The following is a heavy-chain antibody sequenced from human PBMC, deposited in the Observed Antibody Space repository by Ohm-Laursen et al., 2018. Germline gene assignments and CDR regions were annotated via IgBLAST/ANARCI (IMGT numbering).Heavy chain of an antibody. V-gene: IGHV1-18*01. J-gene: IGHJ6*02. CDR1: GYTFTNFG. Sequence: GASVKVSCKASGYTFTNFGFSWVRQAPGQGLEWMGWISAYNGNTNYAQKLQGRVTMTRDTSISTAYMELSRLRSDDTAVYYCTREGDCSSTSCYYYYYYGMDVWGQGTTVTVSS. CDR2: ISAYNGNT. CDR3: TREGDCSSTSCYYYYYYGMDV. D-gene: IGHD2-2*01.